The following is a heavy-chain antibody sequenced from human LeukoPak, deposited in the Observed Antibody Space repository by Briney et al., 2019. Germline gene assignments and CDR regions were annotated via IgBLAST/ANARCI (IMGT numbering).Heavy chain of an antibody. D-gene: IGHD3-9*01. CDR2: MSGSGCST. V-gene: IGHV3-23*01. CDR1: GFTFSSYA. J-gene: IGHJ4*02. CDR3: AKDMDDILTGYSCFDY. Sequence: GGSLRLSCAASGFTFSSYAMSWVRQAPGKAREWVSAMSGSGCSTYYADSVEGRFTISRDNSKNTLYLQMNSLRADDTAAYYCAKDMDDILTGYSCFDYWGQGTLVTVSS.